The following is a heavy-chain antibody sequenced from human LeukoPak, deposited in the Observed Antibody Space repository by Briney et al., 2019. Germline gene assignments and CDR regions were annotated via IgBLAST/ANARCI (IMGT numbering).Heavy chain of an antibody. D-gene: IGHD2-21*01. CDR2: INPKSGDT. J-gene: IGHJ4*02. CDR1: GYTFTDHY. V-gene: IGHV1-2*02. CDR3: ATYCGGDCAPGGY. Sequence: ASVKVSCKAFGYTFTDHYVHWVRQAPGQGLEWMGWINPKSGDTKYVQKLQGRLTMTRDTSLRTAYVELTRLRSDDTAVFYCATYCGGDCAPGGYWGQGTLVTVSS.